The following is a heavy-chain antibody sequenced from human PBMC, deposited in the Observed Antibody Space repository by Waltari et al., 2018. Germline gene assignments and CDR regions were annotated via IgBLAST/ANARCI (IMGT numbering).Heavy chain of an antibody. CDR1: GGSISSGGFY. D-gene: IGHD2-21*02. CDR3: ARFLDGGDGGGDFDY. CDR2: IYYRGST. Sequence: QVQLQESGPGLVKPSQTLSLTCTVSGGSISSGGFYWSWIRQHPGKGLEWIGYIYYRGSTCDIPARKSRVTHSVDTYKTRFSLKLSSVTAADTAVYYCARFLDGGDGGGDFDYWGQGTRVTVSS. V-gene: IGHV4-31*03. J-gene: IGHJ4*02.